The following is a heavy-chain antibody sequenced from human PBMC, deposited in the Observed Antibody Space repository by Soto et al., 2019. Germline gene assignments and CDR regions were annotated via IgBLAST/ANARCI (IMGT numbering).Heavy chain of an antibody. D-gene: IGHD3-16*01. Sequence: SETLALTCIVFGGSIRNYYWSWIRQPAGKGLEWIGRIYTTGSTNYNPALKSRVAMSLDTSTNQVSLKLRSVTAADTAVYYCARDEYYDSNNWFDPWGPGTLVTVSS. CDR2: IYTTGST. CDR1: GGSIRNYY. V-gene: IGHV4-4*07. J-gene: IGHJ5*02. CDR3: ARDEYYDSNNWFDP.